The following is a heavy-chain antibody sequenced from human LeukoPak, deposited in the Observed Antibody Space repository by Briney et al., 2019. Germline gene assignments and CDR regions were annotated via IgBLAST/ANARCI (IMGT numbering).Heavy chain of an antibody. CDR1: GGSISSDNNY. CDR3: TKELGY. Sequence: SETLSLTCTVSGGSISSDNNYWSWIRQPAGKGLEWIGRIYTSGTTNYNPSLRSRVTIPVDTSKNQFSLKLSSVTAADTAVYYCTKELGYWGQGTLVTVSS. J-gene: IGHJ4*02. V-gene: IGHV4-61*02. CDR2: IYTSGTT. D-gene: IGHD3-16*01.